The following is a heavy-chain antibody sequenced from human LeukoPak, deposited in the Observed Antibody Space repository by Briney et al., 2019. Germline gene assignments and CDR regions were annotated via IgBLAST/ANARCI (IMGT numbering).Heavy chain of an antibody. J-gene: IGHJ4*02. CDR1: GGSVSTNSYY. Sequence: PSETLSLTCTVSGGSVSTNSYYWGWIRQPPGKGLEWIGEINHSGSTNYNPSLKSRVTISVDTSKNQFSLKLSSVTAADTAVYYCARGRRNYYDSSGYYYGDWGQGTLVTVSS. CDR3: ARGRRNYYDSSGYYYGD. CDR2: INHSGST. D-gene: IGHD3-22*01. V-gene: IGHV4-39*07.